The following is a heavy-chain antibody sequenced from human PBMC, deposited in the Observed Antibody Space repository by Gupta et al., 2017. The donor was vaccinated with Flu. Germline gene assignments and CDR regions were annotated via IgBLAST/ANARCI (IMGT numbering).Heavy chain of an antibody. CDR3: TGDSSGYYYVNWFDP. V-gene: IGHV3-49*03. J-gene: IGHJ5*02. CDR2: IRSKAYGGTT. D-gene: IGHD3-22*01. CDR1: GFPFGDYA. Sequence: EVQLVDSGGGLVQPGRSLRLSCTASGFPFGDYAMSWFRQAPGKGLEWVGFIRSKAYGGTTEYAASVKGRFTISRDDSKSIAYLQMNSLKTEDTAVYYCTGDSSGYYYVNWFDPWGQGTLVTVSS.